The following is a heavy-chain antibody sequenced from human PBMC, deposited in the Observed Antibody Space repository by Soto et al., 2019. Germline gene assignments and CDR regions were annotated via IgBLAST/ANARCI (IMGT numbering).Heavy chain of an antibody. CDR1: GYTFTNYY. Sequence: ASVKVSCKATGYTFTNYYMHWVRQAPGQGLEWMGIIYPSGGSTRNAQKFQGRVTMTRDTSTSTVYMELSSLRSEDTAVYYCARDFSGPMDYWGRGTLVTVSS. D-gene: IGHD3-10*01. CDR2: IYPSGGST. J-gene: IGHJ4*02. V-gene: IGHV1-46*01. CDR3: ARDFSGPMDY.